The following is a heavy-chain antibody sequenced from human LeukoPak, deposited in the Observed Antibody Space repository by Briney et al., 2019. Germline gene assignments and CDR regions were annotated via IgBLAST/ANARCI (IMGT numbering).Heavy chain of an antibody. D-gene: IGHD5-12*01. CDR3: ATSRASDY. CDR2: IKQDGSEK. V-gene: IGHV3-7*03. Sequence: GGSLRLSCAASGFTFSSYWMSWVRQAPWKGLEWVAIIKQDGSEKYYVDSVKGRFTISRDNAEESLYLQMNSLRAEDTAVYYCATSRASDYWGQGTLVTVSS. CDR1: GFTFSSYW. J-gene: IGHJ4*02.